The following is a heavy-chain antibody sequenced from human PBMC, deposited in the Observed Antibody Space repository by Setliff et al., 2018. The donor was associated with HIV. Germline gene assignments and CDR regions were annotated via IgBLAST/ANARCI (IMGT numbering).Heavy chain of an antibody. D-gene: IGHD3-3*01. Sequence: SETLSLTCTVSGDSISIYYWSWIRQPPGKGLEWIGYIYYTGITTYNPSLKSRLTISVDKSNNQFSLKLSSVTAADTAVYYCARGFRSGRIFGIDYWGQGTLVTVSS. CDR1: GDSISIYY. CDR2: IYYTGIT. J-gene: IGHJ4*02. CDR3: ARGFRSGRIFGIDY. V-gene: IGHV4-59*12.